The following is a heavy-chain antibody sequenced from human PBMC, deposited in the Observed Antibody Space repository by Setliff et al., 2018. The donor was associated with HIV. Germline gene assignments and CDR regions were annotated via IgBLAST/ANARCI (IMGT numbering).Heavy chain of an antibody. CDR1: GYAISSGYY. CDR3: VTSSSWSSRLNF. V-gene: IGHV4-38-2*01. Sequence: TLSLTCAVSGYAISSGYYWGWIRRPPGKGLEWIGSIYNRGSTYYNPSLKSRVTISVDTSKNQFSLKLTSVTAADTAVYYCVTSSSWSSRLNFWGQGMLVTVSS. D-gene: IGHD6-13*01. J-gene: IGHJ4*02. CDR2: IYNRGST.